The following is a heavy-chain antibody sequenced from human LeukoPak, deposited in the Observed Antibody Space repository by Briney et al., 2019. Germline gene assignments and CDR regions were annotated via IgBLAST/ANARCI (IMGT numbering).Heavy chain of an antibody. D-gene: IGHD3-3*01. CDR3: ARERIRGEDY. V-gene: IGHV3-30*04. CDR1: GFTFSSYA. Sequence: PGRSLRLSCAASGFTFSSYAMHWVRQAPGKGLEWVAVISYDGSNKYYADSVKGRFTISKDNSKNTLYLQMNSLRAEDTAGYYCARERIRGEDYWGQGTLVTVSS. CDR2: ISYDGSNK. J-gene: IGHJ4*02.